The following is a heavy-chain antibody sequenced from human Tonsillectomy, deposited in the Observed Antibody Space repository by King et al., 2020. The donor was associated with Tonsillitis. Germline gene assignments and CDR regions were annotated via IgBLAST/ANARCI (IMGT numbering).Heavy chain of an antibody. CDR1: GFTLSNYG. V-gene: IGHV3-33*05. D-gene: IGHD6-19*01. CDR3: ARDPSSGWYFDY. CDR2: ISIDGRNK. J-gene: IGHJ4*02. Sequence: VQLVESGGGVVQPGRSLRLSCAASGFTLSNYGMHWVRQAPGKGLEWVAVISIDGRNKYYADSVKGRFTISRDNSKTTLYLQMNSLRVEDTAVYFCARDPSSGWYFDYWGQGTLVTVSS.